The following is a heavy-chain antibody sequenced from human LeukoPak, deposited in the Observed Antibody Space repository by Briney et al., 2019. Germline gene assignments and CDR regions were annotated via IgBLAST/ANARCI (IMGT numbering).Heavy chain of an antibody. CDR2: IKSKTDGGTT. V-gene: IGHV3-15*01. Sequence: GGSLRLPCAASGFTFGNAWMSWVRQAPGKGLEWVGHIKSKTDGGTTDYAAPVKGRFTTSRDDSKNTLYLQMNSLKTEDTAVYYCTRQQLVLDYWGQGTLVTVSS. CDR3: TRQQLVLDY. J-gene: IGHJ4*02. CDR1: GFTFGNAW. D-gene: IGHD6-13*01.